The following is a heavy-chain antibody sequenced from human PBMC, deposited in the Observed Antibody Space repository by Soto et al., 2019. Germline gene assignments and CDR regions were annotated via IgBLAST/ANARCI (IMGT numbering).Heavy chain of an antibody. CDR2: INPNSGGT. V-gene: IGHV1-2*04. CDR3: AIGSHNCKVIED. Sequence: VASVKVSCKASGYTFTGYYMHWVRQAPGQGLEWMGWINPNSGGTNYAQKFQGWVTTTRDTSINTAYMELSRLRSDDTAVYYCAIGSHNCKVIEDWCQGPLGTVTS. D-gene: IGHD1-1*01. CDR1: GYTFTGYY. J-gene: IGHJ4*02.